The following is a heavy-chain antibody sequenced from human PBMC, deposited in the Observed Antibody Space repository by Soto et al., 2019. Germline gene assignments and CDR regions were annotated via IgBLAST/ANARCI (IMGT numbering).Heavy chain of an antibody. D-gene: IGHD2-15*01. V-gene: IGHV1-18*01. CDR1: TINSTG. CDR2: ISAYNGNT. CDR3: ARWGGGGGDAFDI. Sequence: TINSTGRRWAGHDPGQGLEWMGWISAYNGNTNYAQKLQGRVTMTTDTSTSTAYMELRSLRSDDTAVYYCARWGGGGGDAFDIWGKGTMVTVSS. J-gene: IGHJ3*02.